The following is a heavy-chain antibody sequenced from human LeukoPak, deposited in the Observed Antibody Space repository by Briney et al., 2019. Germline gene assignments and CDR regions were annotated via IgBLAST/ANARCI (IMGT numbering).Heavy chain of an antibody. CDR1: GGSISSYY. CDR2: IYYSGST. D-gene: IGHD5-18*01. J-gene: IGHJ4*02. V-gene: IGHV4-59*01. Sequence: SETLSLTCTVPGGSISSYYWSWIRQPPGKGLEWIGYIYYSGSTNYNPSLKSRVTISVDTSKNQFSLKLSSVTAADTAVYYCVRNSYGRYYFDYWGQGTLVTVSS. CDR3: VRNSYGRYYFDY.